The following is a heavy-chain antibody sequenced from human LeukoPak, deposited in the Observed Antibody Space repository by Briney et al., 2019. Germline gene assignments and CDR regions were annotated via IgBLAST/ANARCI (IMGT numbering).Heavy chain of an antibody. Sequence: SETLSLTCTVSGYSISSGYYWGWIRQPPGKGLEWIGSIYHSGSTYYNPSLKSRVTISVDTSKNQFSLKLSSVTAADTAVYYCARAIDYYYDSSGPPRIWGQGTMVTVSS. CDR2: IYHSGST. V-gene: IGHV4-38-2*02. D-gene: IGHD3-22*01. J-gene: IGHJ3*02. CDR1: GYSISSGYY. CDR3: ARAIDYYYDSSGPPRI.